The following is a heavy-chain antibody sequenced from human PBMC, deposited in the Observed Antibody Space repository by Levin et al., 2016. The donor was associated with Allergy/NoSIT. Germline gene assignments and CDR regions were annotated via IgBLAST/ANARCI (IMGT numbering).Heavy chain of an antibody. CDR3: ARDDRHSSGWYGYYYYYGMDV. Sequence: QMPGKGLEWVANIKQDGSEKYYVDSVKGRFTISRDNAKNSLYLQMNSLRAEDTAVYYCARDDRHSSGWYGYYYYYGMDVWGQGTTVTVSS. D-gene: IGHD6-19*01. CDR2: IKQDGSEK. J-gene: IGHJ6*02. V-gene: IGHV3-7*05.